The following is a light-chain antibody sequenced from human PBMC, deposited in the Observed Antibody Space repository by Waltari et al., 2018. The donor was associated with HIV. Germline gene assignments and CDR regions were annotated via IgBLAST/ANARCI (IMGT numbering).Light chain of an antibody. J-gene: IGLJ1*01. CDR2: DNS. V-gene: IGLV1-40*01. Sequence: QSVLTQPPSVSGAPGQRVTISCTGSSSNIGAGYDVHWYQQLPGTAPKLLIYDNSTRPSGVPDRFSGSKSGTSASLAITGLQAEDEADYYCQSYDSSLSGSGVFGTGTKVTVL. CDR3: QSYDSSLSGSGV. CDR1: SSNIGAGYD.